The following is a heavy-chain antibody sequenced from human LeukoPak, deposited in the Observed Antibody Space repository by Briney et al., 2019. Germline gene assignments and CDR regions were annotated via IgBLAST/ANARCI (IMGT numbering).Heavy chain of an antibody. V-gene: IGHV1-2*02. D-gene: IGHD5-12*01. CDR3: ARVGYSGYDYPDYGDYAGLNWFDP. CDR1: GYTFTGYY. CDR2: INPNSGGT. J-gene: IGHJ5*02. Sequence: GASVKVSCTASGYTFTGYYMHWVRQAPGQGLEWMGWINPNSGGTNYAQKFQGRVTMTRDTSISTAYMELSRLRSDDTAVYYCARVGYSGYDYPDYGDYAGLNWFDPWGQGTLVTVSS.